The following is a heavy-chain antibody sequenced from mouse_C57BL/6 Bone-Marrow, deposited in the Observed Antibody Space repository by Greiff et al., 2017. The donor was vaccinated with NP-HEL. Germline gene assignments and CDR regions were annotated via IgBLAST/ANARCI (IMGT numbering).Heavy chain of an antibody. CDR2: IYPGSGST. J-gene: IGHJ2*01. V-gene: IGHV1-55*01. CDR1: GYTFTSYW. Sequence: QVQLQQPGAELVKPGASVKMSCKASGYTFTSYWITWVKQRPGQGLEWIGDIYPGSGSTNYNEKFKSKATLTVDTSSSTAYMQLSSLPSEDSAVYYCARGQLRLPLYFDYWGQGTTLTVSS. D-gene: IGHD3-2*02. CDR3: ARGQLRLPLYFDY.